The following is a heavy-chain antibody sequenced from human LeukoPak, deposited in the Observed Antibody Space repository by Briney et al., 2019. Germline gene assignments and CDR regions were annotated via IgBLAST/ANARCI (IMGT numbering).Heavy chain of an antibody. J-gene: IGHJ4*02. CDR1: GGSLSSYY. Sequence: SETLSLTCTVSGGSLSSYYWSWIRQSPGKGLEWIGYIYYSGSTDYNASLKSRVTISVDTSMHQFSLRLTSVTAADTAVYYCARDSGYSYGFFDYWGQGTLVTVSS. CDR2: IYYSGST. V-gene: IGHV4-59*01. D-gene: IGHD5-18*01. CDR3: ARDSGYSYGFFDY.